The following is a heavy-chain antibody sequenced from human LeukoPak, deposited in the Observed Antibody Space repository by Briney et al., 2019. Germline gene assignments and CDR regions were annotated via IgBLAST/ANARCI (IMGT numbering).Heavy chain of an antibody. D-gene: IGHD4-17*01. CDR1: GFTVSSNY. J-gene: IGHJ4*02. Sequence: GGSLRLSCAASGFTVSSNYMSWVRQAPGKGLEWVSVIYSGGSTYYADSVKGRFTISRDNSKNTLYLQMNSLRAEDTAVYYCARRTTTVTPNDYWGQGTLVTVSS. CDR2: IYSGGST. CDR3: ARRTTTVTPNDY. V-gene: IGHV3-66*04.